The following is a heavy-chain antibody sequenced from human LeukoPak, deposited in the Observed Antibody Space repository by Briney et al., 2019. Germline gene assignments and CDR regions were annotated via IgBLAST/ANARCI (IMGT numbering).Heavy chain of an antibody. CDR1: GYTFTGYY. CDR2: INPNSGGT. J-gene: IGHJ4*02. Sequence: ASVKVSCTASGYTFTGYYMHWVRQAPGQGLEWMGWINPNSGGTNYAQKFQGRVTMTRDTSISTAYMELSRLRSDDTAVYYCAPMDFWSGYFDYWGQGTLVTVSS. D-gene: IGHD3-3*01. CDR3: APMDFWSGYFDY. V-gene: IGHV1-2*02.